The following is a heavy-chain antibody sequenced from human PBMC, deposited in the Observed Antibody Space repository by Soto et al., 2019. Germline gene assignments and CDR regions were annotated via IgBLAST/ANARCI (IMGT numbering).Heavy chain of an antibody. CDR3: ARGRGWRDY. J-gene: IGHJ4*02. CDR1: GYSFTSYD. V-gene: IGHV1-8*01. CDR2: MDPKTGNT. Sequence: ASVKVSCKASGYSFTSYDINWVRQATGQGLERMGWMDPKTGNTDYGQKFQGRVTMTRNTSISTAYMGLSSLTSEDTAVYYCARGRGWRDYWGQGTLVTVSS. D-gene: IGHD6-19*01.